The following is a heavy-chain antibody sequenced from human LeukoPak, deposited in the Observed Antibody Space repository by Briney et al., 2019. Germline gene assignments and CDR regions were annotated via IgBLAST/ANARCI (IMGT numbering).Heavy chain of an antibody. CDR3: AREAYDSSGYLYFDY. CDR1: GFTFSNAW. D-gene: IGHD3-22*01. V-gene: IGHV4-59*01. Sequence: AGGSLRLSCAASGFTFSNAWMSWIRQPPGKGLEWIGYIYYSGSTNYNPSLKSRVTISVDTSKNQFSLKLSSVTAADTAVYYCAREAYDSSGYLYFDYWGQGTLVTVSS. CDR2: IYYSGST. J-gene: IGHJ4*02.